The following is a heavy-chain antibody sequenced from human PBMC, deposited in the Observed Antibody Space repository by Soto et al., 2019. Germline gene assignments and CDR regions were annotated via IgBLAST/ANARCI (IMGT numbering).Heavy chain of an antibody. CDR3: ARVTTMVRGVSLDY. V-gene: IGHV4-61*01. J-gene: IGHJ4*02. CDR2: IYYSGST. Sequence: PSETLSLTCTVSGGSVSSGSYYWSWIRQPPGKGLEWIGYIYYSGSTNYNPSLKSRVTISVDTSKNQFSLKLSSVTAADTAVYYCARVTTMVRGVSLDYWGQGTLVTVSS. CDR1: GGSVSSGSYY. D-gene: IGHD3-10*01.